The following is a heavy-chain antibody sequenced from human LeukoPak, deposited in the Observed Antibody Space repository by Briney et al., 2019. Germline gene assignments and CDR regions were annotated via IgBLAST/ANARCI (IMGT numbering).Heavy chain of an antibody. CDR2: IYYSGST. D-gene: IGHD3-22*01. V-gene: IGHV4-59*01. CDR1: GGSISSYY. CDR3: ARDRVSYDSSGLDALDI. J-gene: IGHJ3*02. Sequence: SETLSLTCTVSGGSISSYYWSWIRQPPGKGLEWIGYIYYSGSTNYNPSLKSRVTISVDTSKNQFSLKLSSVTAADTAVYYRARDRVSYDSSGLDALDIWGQGTMVTVSS.